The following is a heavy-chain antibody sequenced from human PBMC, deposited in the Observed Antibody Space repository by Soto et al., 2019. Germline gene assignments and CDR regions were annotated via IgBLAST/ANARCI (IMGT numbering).Heavy chain of an antibody. V-gene: IGHV4-59*01. CDR2: IYYSGST. CDR1: GGSLSSYY. CDR3: GRALGEMATIYYFDY. Sequence: SETLSLTCPVSGGSLSSYYWSWIRPPPGKGLEWIGYIYYSGSTNYNPSLKSRVTISVDTSKNQFSLTLSSLTAADTAVYYCGRALGEMATIYYFDYWGQGTLVTVSS. D-gene: IGHD5-12*01. J-gene: IGHJ4*02.